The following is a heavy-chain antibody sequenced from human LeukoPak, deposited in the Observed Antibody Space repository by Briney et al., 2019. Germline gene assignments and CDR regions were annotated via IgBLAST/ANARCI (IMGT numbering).Heavy chain of an antibody. CDR3: ARDAYNWNDGAFDI. CDR2: IYYSGST. Sequence: PSETLSLTCTVSGGSISSSSYYWGWIRQPPGKGLEWIGSIYYSGSTYYNPSLKSRVTISVDRSKNQFSLKLSSVTAADTAVYYCARDAYNWNDGAFDIWGQGTMVTVSS. CDR1: GGSISSSSYY. D-gene: IGHD1-20*01. J-gene: IGHJ3*02. V-gene: IGHV4-39*07.